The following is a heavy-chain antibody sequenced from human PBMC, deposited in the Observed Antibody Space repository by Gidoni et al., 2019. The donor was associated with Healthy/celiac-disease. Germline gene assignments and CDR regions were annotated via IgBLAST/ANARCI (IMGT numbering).Heavy chain of an antibody. D-gene: IGHD3-22*01. CDR1: GFTFDDYT. J-gene: IGHJ6*02. Sequence: EVQLVESGGVVVQPGGSLRLSCAASGFTFDDYTMHWVRQAPGKGLEWVSLISWDGGSTYYADSVKGRFTISRDNSKNSLYLQMNSLRTEDTALYYCAKDGGSYDSSGYLDYYYGMDVWGQGTTVTVSS. CDR2: ISWDGGST. V-gene: IGHV3-43*01. CDR3: AKDGGSYDSSGYLDYYYGMDV.